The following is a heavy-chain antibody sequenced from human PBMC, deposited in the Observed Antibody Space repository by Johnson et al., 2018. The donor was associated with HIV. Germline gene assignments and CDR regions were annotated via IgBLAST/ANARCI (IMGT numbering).Heavy chain of an antibody. J-gene: IGHJ3*02. V-gene: IGHV3-7*05. Sequence: VQLVESGGGVVQPGRSLRLSCAASGFTLGSYWMTWVRQAPGKGLEWVSNIKQDGSEKCYVDYVKGRFTISRDNAKNSLYLQMNSLRVEDTAVYYCARDPPTLGVGAFDIWGQGTMVTVSS. CDR2: IKQDGSEK. D-gene: IGHD3-16*01. CDR1: GFTLGSYW. CDR3: ARDPPTLGVGAFDI.